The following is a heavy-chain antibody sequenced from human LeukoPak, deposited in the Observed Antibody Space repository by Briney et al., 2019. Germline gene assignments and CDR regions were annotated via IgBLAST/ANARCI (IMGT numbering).Heavy chain of an antibody. CDR2: INHGGST. D-gene: IGHD3-10*01. CDR1: GGSFSGYY. J-gene: IGHJ6*03. CDR3: ARRITMVRGAYGYMDV. V-gene: IGHV4-34*01. Sequence: PSETLSLTCAVYGGSFSGYYWSWIRQPPGKGLEWIGEINHGGSTNYNPSLKSRVTISVDTSKNQFSLKLSSVTAADTAVYYCARRITMVRGAYGYMDVWGKGTTVTISS.